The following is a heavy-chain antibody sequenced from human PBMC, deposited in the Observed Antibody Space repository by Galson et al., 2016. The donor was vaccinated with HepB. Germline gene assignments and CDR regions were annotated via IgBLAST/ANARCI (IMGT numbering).Heavy chain of an antibody. V-gene: IGHV3-30*18. CDR3: AKAIGFGDIWGGFDI. D-gene: IGHD3-10*01. J-gene: IGHJ3*02. CDR2: VSRDGSNE. CDR1: GFTFSNYG. Sequence: SLRLSCAASGFTFSNYGLHWVRQAPGRGLEWVAAVSRDGSNEYYADSVKGRLTIARDSSTNTLYVQMNSLRAEETAVYFCAKAIGFGDIWGGFDIWGQGTMVTVSS.